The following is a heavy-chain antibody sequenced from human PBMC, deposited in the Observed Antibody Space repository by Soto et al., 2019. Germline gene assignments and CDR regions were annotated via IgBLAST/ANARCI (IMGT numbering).Heavy chain of an antibody. CDR2: ISFDGRNT. CDR3: VKQSGSGSYYHVGSGGHFDY. Sequence: QVQLVESGGGVVQPGRSLRLSCAASGFTFNNYGMHWVRQAPGKGLEWVVVISFDGRNTYYADSVKGRFTISRDNSKSTLYLPMTSPRAEDTAVYYCVKQSGSGSYYHVGSGGHFDYWGQRTLVTVSS. V-gene: IGHV3-30*18. J-gene: IGHJ4*02. D-gene: IGHD3-10*01. CDR1: GFTFNNYG.